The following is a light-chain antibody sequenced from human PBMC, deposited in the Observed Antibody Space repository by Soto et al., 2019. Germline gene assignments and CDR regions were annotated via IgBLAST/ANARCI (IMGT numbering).Light chain of an antibody. CDR2: EVS. CDR1: SRDVGGYNY. J-gene: IGLJ2*01. V-gene: IGLV2-14*01. CDR3: SSYTTSSTSHVA. Sequence: QSALTQPASVSGSPGQSITISCTGTSRDVGGYNYVSWYQHHPGKAPKLIIYEVSNRPSGISNRFSGSKSGNTASLTISGLQSDDEAYYYCSSYTTSSTSHVAFGVGTKLTVL.